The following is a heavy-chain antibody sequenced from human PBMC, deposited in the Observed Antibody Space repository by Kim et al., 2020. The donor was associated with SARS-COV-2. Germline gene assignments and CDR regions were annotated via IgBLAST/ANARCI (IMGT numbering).Heavy chain of an antibody. V-gene: IGHV4-34*01. CDR1: GGSFSGYY. D-gene: IGHD2-2*01. Sequence: SETLSLTCAVYGGSFSGYYWSWIRQPPGKGLEWIGEINHSGSTNYNPSLKSRVTISVDTSKNQFSLKLSSVTAADTAVYYCARGYCSSTSCYSSWFDPWG. J-gene: IGHJ5*02. CDR2: INHSGST. CDR3: ARGYCSSTSCYSSWFDP.